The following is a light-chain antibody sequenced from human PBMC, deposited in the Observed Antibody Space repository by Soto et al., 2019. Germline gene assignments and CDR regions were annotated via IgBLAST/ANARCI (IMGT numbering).Light chain of an antibody. V-gene: IGKV1-5*03. CDR2: KAS. J-gene: IGKJ1*01. CDR1: QTISSW. Sequence: DIQMTQSPSTLSASVGDRVTITCRASQTISSWLAWYQQKPGKAPKLLIYKASSLESGVPLRFSGSGSGTEFTLTISILQSDDFATYYCQQYDSYSWTFGQGTKVDIK. CDR3: QQYDSYSWT.